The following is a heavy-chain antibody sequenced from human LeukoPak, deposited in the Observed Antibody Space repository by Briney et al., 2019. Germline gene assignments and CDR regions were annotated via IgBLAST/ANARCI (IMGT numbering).Heavy chain of an antibody. Sequence: GGSLRLSCAASRFTVSRNYMSWVRQAPGKGREWVSVVYSSGSVSYADSVKGRFTISRDSSKNTVNLQMNSLRLEDTAVYYCAGGATVVTLDYWGQGNLVTVSS. CDR3: AGGATVVTLDY. D-gene: IGHD4-23*01. CDR2: VYSSGSV. J-gene: IGHJ4*02. CDR1: RFTVSRNY. V-gene: IGHV3-66*02.